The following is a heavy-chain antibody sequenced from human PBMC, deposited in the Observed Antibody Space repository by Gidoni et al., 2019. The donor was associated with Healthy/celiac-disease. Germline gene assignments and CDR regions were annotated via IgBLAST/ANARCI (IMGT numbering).Heavy chain of an antibody. CDR3: ARHFRGGFGEPRAFDI. J-gene: IGHJ3*02. V-gene: IGHV4-39*01. CDR2: IYYSGST. D-gene: IGHD3-10*01. Sequence: QLQLQESGPGLVTLSETLSLTCTVSGHSSSIRSYYWGWIRQPPGKGLEWMGSIYYSGSTYYNPYLKSRVTISVDTSKNQFSLKLSSVTAADAAVYYWARHFRGGFGEPRAFDIWGQGTMVTVSS. CDR1: GHSSSIRSYY.